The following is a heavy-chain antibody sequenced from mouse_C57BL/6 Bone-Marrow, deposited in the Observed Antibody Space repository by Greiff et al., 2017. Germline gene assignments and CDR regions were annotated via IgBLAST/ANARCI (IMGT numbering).Heavy chain of an antibody. CDR1: GFSLTSYG. CDR2: IWSDGST. V-gene: IGHV2-6-1*01. D-gene: IGHD2-4*01. CDR3: ARQGMITTLYYYAMDY. Sequence: VQRVESGPGLVAPSQSLSITCTVSGFSLTSYGVHWVRQPPGKGLEWLVVIWSDGSTTYNSALKSRLSISKDNSKSQVFLKMNSLQTDDTAMYYCARQGMITTLYYYAMDYWGQGTSVTVSS. J-gene: IGHJ4*01.